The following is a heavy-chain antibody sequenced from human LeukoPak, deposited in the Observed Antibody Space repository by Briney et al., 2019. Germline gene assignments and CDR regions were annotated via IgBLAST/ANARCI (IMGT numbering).Heavy chain of an antibody. Sequence: GGSLRLSCAASGFTFSSYEMNWVRQAPGKGLEWVSYISSSGSTIYYADSVKGRFTISRDNAKNSLYLQMNSLRAVDTAVYYCARECGYSYVDWGQGTLVTVSS. CDR2: ISSSGSTI. J-gene: IGHJ4*02. CDR1: GFTFSSYE. CDR3: ARECGYSYVD. V-gene: IGHV3-48*03. D-gene: IGHD5-18*01.